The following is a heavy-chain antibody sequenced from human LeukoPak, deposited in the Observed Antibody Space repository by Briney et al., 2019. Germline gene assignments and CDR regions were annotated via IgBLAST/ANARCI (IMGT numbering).Heavy chain of an antibody. Sequence: SETLSLTCTVSGGSISSGGYYWRWIRQHPGKGLEWIGYIYYSGSTYYNPSLKSRVTISVDTSKNQFSLKLSSVTAADTAVYYCARVIRGYCSSTSCHNWFDPWGQGTLVTVSS. D-gene: IGHD2-2*01. CDR2: IYYSGST. J-gene: IGHJ5*02. V-gene: IGHV4-31*03. CDR1: GGSISSGGYY. CDR3: ARVIRGYCSSTSCHNWFDP.